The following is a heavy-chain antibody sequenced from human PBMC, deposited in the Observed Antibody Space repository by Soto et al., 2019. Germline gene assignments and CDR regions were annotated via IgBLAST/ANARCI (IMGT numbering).Heavy chain of an antibody. CDR3: ARDAQDTAMVYYYYGMDV. V-gene: IGHV3-11*06. D-gene: IGHD5-18*01. CDR1: GFTFSDYY. CDR2: ISSSSSYT. J-gene: IGHJ6*02. Sequence: QVQLVESGGGLVKPGGSLRLSCAASGFTFSDYYMSWLRQAPGKGLEWVSYISSSSSYTNYADSVKGRFTISRNNAKNSLYLQMNSLRAEDTAVYYCARDAQDTAMVYYYYGMDVWGQGTTVTVSS.